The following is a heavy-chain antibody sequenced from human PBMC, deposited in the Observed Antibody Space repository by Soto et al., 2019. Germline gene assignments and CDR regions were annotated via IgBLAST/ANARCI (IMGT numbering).Heavy chain of an antibody. CDR2: IYYSGST. J-gene: IGHJ5*02. Sequence: SETLSLTCTVSGGSISSGGYYWSWIRQHPGKGLEWIGYIYYSGSTYYNPSLKSRVTISVDTSKNQFSLKLSSVTAADTAVYYCASSAIAAAGTVQYNWFDPWGQGTLVTVSS. CDR1: GGSISSGGYY. CDR3: ASSAIAAAGTVQYNWFDP. D-gene: IGHD6-13*01. V-gene: IGHV4-31*03.